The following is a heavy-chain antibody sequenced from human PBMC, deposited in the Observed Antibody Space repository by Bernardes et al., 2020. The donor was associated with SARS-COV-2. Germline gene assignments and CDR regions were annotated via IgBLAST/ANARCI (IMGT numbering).Heavy chain of an antibody. J-gene: IGHJ5*02. D-gene: IGHD3-16*02. CDR2: IHSDGTDT. Sequence: GGSLRLSCVSYGFALSGSWMNWVRQAPGKGLEWVANIHSDGTDTYYVDSVKGRFTVSRDNAKNSLYPQMNSLRVEDAGVYCCRAGHYRSKDAWGQGSLATVSS. V-gene: IGHV3-7*03. CDR1: GFALSGSW. CDR3: RAGHYRSKDA.